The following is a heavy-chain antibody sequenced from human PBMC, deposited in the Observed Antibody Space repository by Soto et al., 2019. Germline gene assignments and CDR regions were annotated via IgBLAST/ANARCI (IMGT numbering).Heavy chain of an antibody. Sequence: SETLSLTCTVSGGSISSSSYYWGWIRQPPGKGLEWIGSIYYSGSTYYNPSLKSRVTISVDTSKNQFSLKLSSVTAADTAVYYCARGFSYDSSGYYYHHYFDYWGQGTLVTVSS. D-gene: IGHD3-22*01. CDR2: IYYSGST. CDR3: ARGFSYDSSGYYYHHYFDY. J-gene: IGHJ4*02. CDR1: GGSISSSSYY. V-gene: IGHV4-39*01.